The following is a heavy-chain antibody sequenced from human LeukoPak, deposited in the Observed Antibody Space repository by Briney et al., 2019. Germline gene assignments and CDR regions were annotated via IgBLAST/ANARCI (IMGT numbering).Heavy chain of an antibody. J-gene: IGHJ1*01. D-gene: IGHD2-15*01. V-gene: IGHV1-18*01. CDR1: GYTFTSYG. CDR2: ISAYNGNT. CDR3: ARGPIVVVVAATGYFQH. Sequence: ASVKVSCKASGYTFTSYGISWVRQAPGQGLEWMGWISAYNGNTNYAQKLQGRVTMTTDTSTSTAYMELRSLRSDDTAVYYFARGPIVVVVAATGYFQHWGQGTLVTVSS.